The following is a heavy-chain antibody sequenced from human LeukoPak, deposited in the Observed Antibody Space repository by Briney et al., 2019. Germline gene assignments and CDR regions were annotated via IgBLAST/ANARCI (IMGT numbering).Heavy chain of an antibody. Sequence: PGRSLRLSCTASGFTFGDYAMSWFRQAPGKGLEWVAVIWYDGSNKYYADSVKGRFTISRDNSKNTLYLQMNSLRAEDTAVYYCARDLSIADDYWGQGTLVTVSS. D-gene: IGHD6-6*01. CDR3: ARDLSIADDY. J-gene: IGHJ4*02. CDR2: IWYDGSNK. CDR1: GFTFGDYA. V-gene: IGHV3-33*01.